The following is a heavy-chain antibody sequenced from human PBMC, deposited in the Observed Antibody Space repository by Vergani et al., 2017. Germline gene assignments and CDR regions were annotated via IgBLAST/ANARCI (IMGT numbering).Heavy chain of an antibody. Sequence: QVQLQESGPGLVKPSETLSLTCTVSGGSISSYYWGWIRQPPGKGLEWIGSIYHSGSTYYNPSLKSRVTISVDTSKNQFSLKLSSVTAADTAVYYCALSSPDYYYGMDVWGQGTTVTVSS. CDR1: GGSISSYY. J-gene: IGHJ6*02. V-gene: IGHV4-38-2*02. CDR2: IYHSGST. D-gene: IGHD6-19*01. CDR3: ALSSPDYYYGMDV.